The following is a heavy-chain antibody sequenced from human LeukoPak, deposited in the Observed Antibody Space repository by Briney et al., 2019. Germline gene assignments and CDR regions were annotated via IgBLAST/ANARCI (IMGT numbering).Heavy chain of an antibody. CDR3: AKVDPPGTKNLYYFDY. J-gene: IGHJ4*02. V-gene: IGHV3-23*01. D-gene: IGHD2-8*01. CDR2: ISGSGGST. CDR1: GFTFSSYG. Sequence: GGSLRLSCAASGFTFSSYGMSWVRQAPGKGLEWVSSISGSGGSTYYADSVRGQFAISRDNSKNTVYLQMNTLRAEDTAVYYCAKVDPPGTKNLYYFDYWGQGTLVTVSS.